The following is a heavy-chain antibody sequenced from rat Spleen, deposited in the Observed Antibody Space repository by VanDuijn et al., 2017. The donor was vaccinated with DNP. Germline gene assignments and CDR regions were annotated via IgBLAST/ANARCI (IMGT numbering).Heavy chain of an antibody. CDR2: ITASSGTT. CDR3: TTDNYSAPFDY. J-gene: IGHJ2*01. D-gene: IGHD1-8*01. Sequence: EVQFVESGGGLVQPGRSLKLSCAASGFIFSNYGMAWVRQVPKKGLEWVATITASSGTTYYRDSVKGRFTISTDNAKNTLYLQMDSLRSEDTATYYCTTDNYSAPFDYWGQGVMVTVSS. CDR1: GFIFSNYG. V-gene: IGHV5S13*01.